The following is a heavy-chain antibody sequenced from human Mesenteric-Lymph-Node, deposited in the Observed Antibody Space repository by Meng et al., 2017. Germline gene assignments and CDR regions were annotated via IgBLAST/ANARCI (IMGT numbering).Heavy chain of an antibody. CDR1: GYPFTSYD. CDR3: ARGVAYCSGGSCYLYYFDY. CDR2: MNPNSGNT. J-gene: IGHJ4*02. Sequence: VRMVQSGAGVNKPGASVKVSCKASGYPFTSYDINWVRQATGQGLEWMGWMNPNSGNTGYAQKFQGRVTMTRNTSISTAYMELSSLRSEDTAVYYCARGVAYCSGGSCYLYYFDYWGQGTLVTVSS. V-gene: IGHV1-8*01. D-gene: IGHD2-15*01.